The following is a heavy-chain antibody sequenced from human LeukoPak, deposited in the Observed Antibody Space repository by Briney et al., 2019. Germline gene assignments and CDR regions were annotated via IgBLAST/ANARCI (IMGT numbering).Heavy chain of an antibody. CDR2: IIPIFGTA. V-gene: IGHV1-69*05. CDR3: ARGTSVRGVIRWFDP. D-gene: IGHD3-10*02. J-gene: IGHJ5*02. CDR1: GGTFSSYA. Sequence: SVKVSCKASGGTFSSYAISWVRQAPGQGLERMGGIIPIFGTANYAQKFQGRVTITTDESTSTAYMELSSLRSEDTAVYYCARGTSVRGVIRWFDPWGQGTLVTVSS.